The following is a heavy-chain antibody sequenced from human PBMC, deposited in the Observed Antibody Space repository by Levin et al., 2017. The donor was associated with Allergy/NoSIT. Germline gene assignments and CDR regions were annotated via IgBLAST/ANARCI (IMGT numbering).Heavy chain of an antibody. Sequence: GGSLRLSCAASGFTVSSNYMSWVRQAPGKGLEWVSVIYSGGSTYYADSVKGRFTISRDNSKNTLYLQMNRLRAEDTAVYYCARVTGSDGDGNYWGQGTLVTVSS. J-gene: IGHJ4*02. CDR1: GFTVSSNY. V-gene: IGHV3-53*01. D-gene: IGHD1-26*01. CDR3: ARVTGSDGDGNY. CDR2: IYSGGST.